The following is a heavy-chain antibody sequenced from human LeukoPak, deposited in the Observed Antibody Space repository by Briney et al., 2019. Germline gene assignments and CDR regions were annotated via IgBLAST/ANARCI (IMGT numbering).Heavy chain of an antibody. CDR3: ARDERYYDGRYYPYAFDI. V-gene: IGHV3-20*04. Sequence: GGSLRLSCAASGFTFEDYGMSWVRQAPGKGLEWVAGISRNGGTTGHADSVKGRFTISRDNVEKSLFLQMKTLRAEDTALYYCARDERYYDGRYYPYAFDIWGQGTMVTVSS. D-gene: IGHD3-22*01. CDR2: ISRNGGTT. J-gene: IGHJ3*02. CDR1: GFTFEDYG.